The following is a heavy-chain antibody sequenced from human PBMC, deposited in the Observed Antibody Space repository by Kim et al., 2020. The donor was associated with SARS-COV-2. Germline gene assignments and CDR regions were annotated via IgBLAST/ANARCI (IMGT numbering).Heavy chain of an antibody. CDR3: ARPIIAVAGTGDY. D-gene: IGHD6-19*01. CDR2: ISYDGSNK. Sequence: GGSLRLSCAASGFTFSSYGMHWVRQAPGKGLEWVAVISYDGSNKYYADSVKGRFTISRDNSKNTLYLQMNSLRAEDMAVYYCARPIIAVAGTGDYWGQGTLVTVSS. CDR1: GFTFSSYG. J-gene: IGHJ4*02. V-gene: IGHV3-33*05.